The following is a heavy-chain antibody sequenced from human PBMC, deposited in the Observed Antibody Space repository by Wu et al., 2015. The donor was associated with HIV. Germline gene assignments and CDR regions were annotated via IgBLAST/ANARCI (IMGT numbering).Heavy chain of an antibody. D-gene: IGHD3-9*01. V-gene: IGHV1-2*02. CDR3: ARDYYDVLTTFSHYFFDL. CDR1: GYTFTGYY. CDR2: TNPNSGGT. Sequence: QVQLVQSGAEVKKSGASVKVSCKASGYTFTGYYMHWLRQAPGQGLEWMGWTNPNSGGTKYAQKFQGRVTLTRDTSITTAYMEMSGLRSDDTAVYCCARDYYDVLTTFSHYFFDLWGQGTAGHRLL. J-gene: IGHJ4*02.